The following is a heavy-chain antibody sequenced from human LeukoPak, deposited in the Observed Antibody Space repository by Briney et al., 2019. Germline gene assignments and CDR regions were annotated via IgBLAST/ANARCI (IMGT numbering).Heavy chain of an antibody. CDR3: AKDMGIYCSSTSCHGELDY. Sequence: GGSLRLSCAASGFTVSSNYMSWVRQAPGKGLEWVSVIYSGGSTYYADSVKGRFTISRDNSKNTLYLQMNSLRAEDTAVYYCAKDMGIYCSSTSCHGELDYWGQGTLVTVSS. CDR2: IYSGGST. V-gene: IGHV3-66*01. J-gene: IGHJ4*02. D-gene: IGHD2-2*01. CDR1: GFTVSSNY.